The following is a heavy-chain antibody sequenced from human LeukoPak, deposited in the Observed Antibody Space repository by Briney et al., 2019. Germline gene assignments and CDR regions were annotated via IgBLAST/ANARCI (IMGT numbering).Heavy chain of an antibody. Sequence: GGSLRLSCAASGFTFSSYWMSWVRQAPGKGLEWVANIKQDGSEKYYVDSVKGRFAISRDNAKNSLYLQMNSLRAEDTAVYYCARDFWRYYDFWSGDYYFDYWGQGTLVTVSS. CDR3: ARDFWRYYDFWSGDYYFDY. D-gene: IGHD3-3*01. J-gene: IGHJ4*02. V-gene: IGHV3-7*01. CDR1: GFTFSSYW. CDR2: IKQDGSEK.